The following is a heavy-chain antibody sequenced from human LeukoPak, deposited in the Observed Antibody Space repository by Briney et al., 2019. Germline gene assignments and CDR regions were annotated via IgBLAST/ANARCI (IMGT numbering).Heavy chain of an antibody. CDR1: GFTFSSYG. V-gene: IGHV3-30*02. CDR3: AKTYYDFWSGYPPDY. J-gene: IGHJ4*02. CDR2: IRYDGSDK. D-gene: IGHD3-3*01. Sequence: GGSLRLSCAASGFTFSSYGMHWVRQAPGKGLEWVAFIRYDGSDKYYADSVKGRFTISRDNSKNTLYLQMNSLRAEDTAVYYCAKTYYDFWSGYPPDYWGQGTLVTVSS.